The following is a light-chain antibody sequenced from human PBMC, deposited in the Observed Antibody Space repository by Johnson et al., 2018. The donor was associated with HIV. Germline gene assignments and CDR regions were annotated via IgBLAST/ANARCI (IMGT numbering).Light chain of an antibody. Sequence: QPVLTQPPSVSAAPGQKVTISCSGISSKIGNNYVSWYQHFPETAPKVLIYDNDKRPSGIPDRFSGSKSGTSATLGITGLQTGDEADYYCGTWDSSLRVGFFGTGTKVTVL. CDR1: SSKIGNNY. CDR3: GTWDSSLRVGF. V-gene: IGLV1-51*01. J-gene: IGLJ1*01. CDR2: DND.